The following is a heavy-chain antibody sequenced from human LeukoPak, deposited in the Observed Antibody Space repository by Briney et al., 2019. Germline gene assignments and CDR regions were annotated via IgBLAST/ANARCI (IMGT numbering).Heavy chain of an antibody. CDR1: GGSISSGGYY. D-gene: IGHD3-22*01. V-gene: IGHV4-31*03. Sequence: SQTLSLTCTVSGGSISSGGYYWSWIRQHPGKGLERIGYIYYSGSTYYNPSLKSRVTISVDTSKNQFSLKLSSVTAADTAVYYCARGKVYYYDSSGSPRTYYFDYWGQGTLVTVSS. CDR2: IYYSGST. J-gene: IGHJ4*02. CDR3: ARGKVYYYDSSGSPRTYYFDY.